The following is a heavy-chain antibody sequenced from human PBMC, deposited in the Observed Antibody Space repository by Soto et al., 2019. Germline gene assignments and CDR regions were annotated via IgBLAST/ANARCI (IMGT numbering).Heavy chain of an antibody. Sequence: ASVKVSGKASGYTFTSYYMHWVRQAPGQGLEWMGIINPSGGSTSYAQKFQGRVTMTRDTSTSAVYMELSSLRSEDTAVYYCARDHEVDTDTGDNGMDVWGQGTTVTVSS. CDR3: ARDHEVDTDTGDNGMDV. CDR2: INPSGGST. CDR1: GYTFTSYY. V-gene: IGHV1-46*01. D-gene: IGHD5-18*01. J-gene: IGHJ6*02.